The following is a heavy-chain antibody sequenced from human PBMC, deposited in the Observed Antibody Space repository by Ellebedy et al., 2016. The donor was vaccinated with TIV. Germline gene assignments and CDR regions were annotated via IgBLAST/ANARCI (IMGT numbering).Heavy chain of an antibody. Sequence: MPSETLSLTCAVSGGSISSSNWWSWVRQPPGKGLEWIGEIYHSGSTNYNPSLKSRVTISVDRSKNQFSLQLNSVTPEDTAVYYCARAQAPTYYYDSSGYWYFDYWGQGTLVTVSS. CDR3: ARAQAPTYYYDSSGYWYFDY. V-gene: IGHV4-4*02. J-gene: IGHJ4*02. D-gene: IGHD3-22*01. CDR1: GGSISSSNW. CDR2: IYHSGST.